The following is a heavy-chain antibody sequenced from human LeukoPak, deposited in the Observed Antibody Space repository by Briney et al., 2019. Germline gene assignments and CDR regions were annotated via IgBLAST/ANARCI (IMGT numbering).Heavy chain of an antibody. CDR3: AREEDSSGSFDY. V-gene: IGHV3-33*01. D-gene: IGHD3-22*01. Sequence: PGRSLRLSCAASGFTFSSYGMHWVRQAPGKGLEWVAVIWYDGSNKYYADSVKGRFTISRDNSKNTLYLQMNSLRAEDTAVYYCAREEDSSGSFDYWGQGTLVTVSS. CDR2: IWYDGSNK. CDR1: GFTFSSYG. J-gene: IGHJ4*02.